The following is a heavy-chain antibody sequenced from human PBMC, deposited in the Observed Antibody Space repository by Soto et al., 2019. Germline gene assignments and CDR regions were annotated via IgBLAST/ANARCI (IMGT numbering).Heavy chain of an antibody. CDR3: ARALVASHNDY. Sequence: EVQLVESGGGLVQPGGSLRLSCVVSGFTLSIYEMNWVRQAPGKALEWVSYISSGGSTIYYADSVKGRFTISRDYAKNSLYLQMNSLRAEDTAVYYCARALVASHNDYWGQGTLVTVSS. J-gene: IGHJ4*02. D-gene: IGHD2-15*01. CDR1: GFTLSIYE. V-gene: IGHV3-48*03. CDR2: ISSGGSTI.